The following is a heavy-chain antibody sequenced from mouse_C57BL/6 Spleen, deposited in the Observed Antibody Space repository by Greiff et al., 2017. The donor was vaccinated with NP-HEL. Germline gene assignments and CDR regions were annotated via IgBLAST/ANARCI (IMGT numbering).Heavy chain of an antibody. V-gene: IGHV5-4*01. CDR1: GFTFSSYA. CDR2: ISDGGSYT. J-gene: IGHJ4*01. CDR3: AREDYGSSYGAMDY. Sequence: EVQLVESGGGLVKPGGSLKLSCAASGFTFSSYAMSWVRQTPEKRLEWVATISDGGSYTYYPDNVKGRFTISRDNAKNNLYLQMSHLKSEDTAMYYCAREDYGSSYGAMDYWGQGTSVTVSS. D-gene: IGHD1-1*01.